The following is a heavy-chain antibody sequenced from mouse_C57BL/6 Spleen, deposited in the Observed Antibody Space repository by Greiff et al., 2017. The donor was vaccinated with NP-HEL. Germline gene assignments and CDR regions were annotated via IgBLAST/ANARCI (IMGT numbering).Heavy chain of an antibody. V-gene: IGHV1-80*01. Sequence: QVQLQQSGAELVKPGASVKISCKASGYAFSSYWMNWVKQRPGKCLEWIGQIYPGDGDTNYNGKFKGKATLTADKSSSTAYMQLSSLTSEDSAVYFCARSKGDGVSWFAYWGQGTLVTVSA. CDR1: GYAFSSYW. D-gene: IGHD3-3*01. CDR3: ARSKGDGVSWFAY. J-gene: IGHJ3*01. CDR2: IYPGDGDT.